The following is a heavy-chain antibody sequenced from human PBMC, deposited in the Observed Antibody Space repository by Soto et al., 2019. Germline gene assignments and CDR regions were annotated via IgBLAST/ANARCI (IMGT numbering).Heavy chain of an antibody. CDR3: ARERSTRSILRVEMDV. CDR1: GFTFSTYA. D-gene: IGHD5-12*01. Sequence: QVQLVESGGGGVQPGRSLRLSCAASGFTFSTYAMHWVRQAPGTGLECVAVISYDGSNKYYADSEKGRFTISRDNSNNTLYLQMNRLRADDTAVYYCARERSTRSILRVEMDVWGKGTTVTFSS. V-gene: IGHV3-30-3*01. CDR2: ISYDGSNK. J-gene: IGHJ6*04.